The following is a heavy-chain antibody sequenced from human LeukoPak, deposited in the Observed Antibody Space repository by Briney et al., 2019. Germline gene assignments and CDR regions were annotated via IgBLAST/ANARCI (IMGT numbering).Heavy chain of an antibody. CDR1: GGSIGSYS. CDR3: VRSRDGYSYYFDY. D-gene: IGHD4-4*01. CDR2: IYYSGST. Sequence: SETLSLTRTVSGGSIGSYSWNWIRQPPGRGLEWIGYIYYSGSTNYNPSLKSRVTISVDTSKNQFSLKLSSVTAADTAVYYCVRSRDGYSYYFDYWGQGTLVTVSS. J-gene: IGHJ4*02. V-gene: IGHV4-59*01.